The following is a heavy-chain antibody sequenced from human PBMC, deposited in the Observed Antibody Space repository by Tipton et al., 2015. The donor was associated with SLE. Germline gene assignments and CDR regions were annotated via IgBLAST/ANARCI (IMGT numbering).Heavy chain of an antibody. CDR2: IYHSGST. CDR1: GGSFRGYY. Sequence: TLSLTCAVSGGSFRGYYWGWIRQPPGKGLEWIGSIYHSGSTYYNPSLKSRVTISVDTSKNQFSLRLNSVTAADTAVYYCAILYGMSLDSWGQGTLVTVSS. D-gene: IGHD4-17*01. V-gene: IGHV4-38-2*01. CDR3: AILYGMSLDS. J-gene: IGHJ4*02.